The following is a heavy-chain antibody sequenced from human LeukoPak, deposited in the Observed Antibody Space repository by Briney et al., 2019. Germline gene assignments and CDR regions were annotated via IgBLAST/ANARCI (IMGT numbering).Heavy chain of an antibody. CDR1: GGSIKNYC. CDR2: IYYSGST. CDR3: ARDVPRGTGYMDV. V-gene: IGHV4-59*01. J-gene: IGHJ6*03. Sequence: SETLSLTCTVSGGSIKNYCWTWIRQPPGKGLEWIGYIYYSGSTSSNPSLKSRVTISVDPSRNQFSLRLKYVTAADTAVYYCARDVPRGTGYMDVWGKGTTVTVSS. D-gene: IGHD3-10*01.